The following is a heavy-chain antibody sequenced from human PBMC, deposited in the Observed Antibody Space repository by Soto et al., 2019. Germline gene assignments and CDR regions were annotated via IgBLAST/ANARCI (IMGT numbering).Heavy chain of an antibody. D-gene: IGHD2-2*01. Sequence: ASVKVSCKASAYSFTTYHIHWVRQAPGQGLEWMGLINPDAGATNYAQRFQGRLRLTRDTSTSTVYMELRSLRFDDTAVYYCARGDIVLVPASEGNWFEPWGQGTLVTVSS. CDR3: ARGDIVLVPASEGNWFEP. V-gene: IGHV1-46*01. CDR2: INPDAGAT. J-gene: IGHJ5*02. CDR1: AYSFTTYH.